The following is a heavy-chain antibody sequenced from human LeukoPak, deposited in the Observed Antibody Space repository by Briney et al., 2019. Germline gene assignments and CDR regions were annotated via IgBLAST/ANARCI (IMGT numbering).Heavy chain of an antibody. CDR2: IYYSGST. CDR3: ARQYYGSGSYYSHAFDY. CDR1: GGSISSSSYY. D-gene: IGHD3-10*01. Sequence: SETLSLTCTVSGGSISSSSYYWGWIRQPPGKGLEWIGSIYYSGSTYYNPSLKSRVTISVDTSKNQFSLKLSSVTAADTAVYYCARQYYGSGSYYSHAFDYWGQGTLVTVSS. V-gene: IGHV4-39*01. J-gene: IGHJ4*02.